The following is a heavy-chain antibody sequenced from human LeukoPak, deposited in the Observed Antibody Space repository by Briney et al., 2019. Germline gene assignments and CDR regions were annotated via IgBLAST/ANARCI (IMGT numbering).Heavy chain of an antibody. Sequence: AGGSLRLSCAASGFTFSSYAMHWVRQAPGKGLEWVAVIWYDGSNKYYADSVKGRFIISRDHSKNTLYLQMKSLRAEDTAVYYCARELEIAVAGTLGYWGQGTLVTVSS. J-gene: IGHJ4*02. V-gene: IGHV3-33*01. CDR1: GFTFSSYA. D-gene: IGHD6-19*01. CDR2: IWYDGSNK. CDR3: ARELEIAVAGTLGY.